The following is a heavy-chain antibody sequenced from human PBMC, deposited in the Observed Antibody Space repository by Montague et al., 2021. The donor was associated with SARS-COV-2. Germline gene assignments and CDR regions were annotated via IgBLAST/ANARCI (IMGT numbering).Heavy chain of an antibody. D-gene: IGHD4-23*01. CDR2: IYQRVST. J-gene: IGHJ4*02. Sequence: SETLSLTCAVSGDSIMPADCWSWVRQPPGQGLEWIGEIYQRVSTNYNPSLKSRVSMSVDKSKNQVSLELYSVTAGDTALYYCMRAGGIHNRPPVWGQGALVIVSS. V-gene: IGHV4-4*02. CDR1: GDSIMPADC. CDR3: MRAGGIHNRPPV.